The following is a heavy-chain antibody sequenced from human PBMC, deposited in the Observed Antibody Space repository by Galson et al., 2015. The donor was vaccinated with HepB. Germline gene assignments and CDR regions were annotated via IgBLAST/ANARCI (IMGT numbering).Heavy chain of an antibody. Sequence: SLRLSCAASGFTFSNAWIGWVRQMPGKGLEWMGIIYPGDSDTRYSPSFQGQVTISADKSISTAYLQWSSLKASDTAMYYCARLDSDYEQQLVRYNWFDPWGQGTLVTVSS. CDR2: IYPGDSDT. CDR3: ARLDSDYEQQLVRYNWFDP. CDR1: GFTFSNAW. V-gene: IGHV5-51*01. D-gene: IGHD6-13*01. J-gene: IGHJ5*02.